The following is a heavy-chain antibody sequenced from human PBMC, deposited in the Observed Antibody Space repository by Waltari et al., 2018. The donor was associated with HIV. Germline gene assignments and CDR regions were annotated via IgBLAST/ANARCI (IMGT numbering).Heavy chain of an antibody. CDR3: ARDGYYDFWSGYYYYYGMDV. D-gene: IGHD3-3*01. J-gene: IGHJ6*02. CDR2: ISSSSSYI. CDR1: GFTFSSYS. V-gene: IGHV3-21*01. Sequence: EVQLVESGGGLVKPGGSLRLSCAASGFTFSSYSMNWVRQAPGKGLEWVSSISSSSSYIYYADSVKGRFTISRDNAKNSLYLQMNSLRAEDTAVYYCARDGYYDFWSGYYYYYGMDVWGQGTTVTVSS.